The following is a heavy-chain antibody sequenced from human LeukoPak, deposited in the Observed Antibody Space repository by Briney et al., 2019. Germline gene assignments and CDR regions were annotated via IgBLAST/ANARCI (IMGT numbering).Heavy chain of an antibody. D-gene: IGHD2-2*01. Sequence: GGSLRLSCAASGFTLRSYAMSWVRQAPGEGREGVSVISGSGANTYYADSVKGRFTISRDNSKNTLFLQMNSLRAEDTAVYYCAKGSVPVVAMNAFEIWGQGTMVTVSS. CDR1: GFTLRSYA. J-gene: IGHJ3*02. V-gene: IGHV3-23*01. CDR3: AKGSVPVVAMNAFEI. CDR2: ISGSGANT.